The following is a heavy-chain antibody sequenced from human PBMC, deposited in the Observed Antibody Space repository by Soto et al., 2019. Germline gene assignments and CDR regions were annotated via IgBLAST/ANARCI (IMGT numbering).Heavy chain of an antibody. V-gene: IGHV4-4*07. D-gene: IGHD1-26*01. Sequence: SETLSLTCTVSGGSISSYYWSWIRQPAGKGLEWIGRIYTSGSTNYNPSLKSRVTMSVDTSKNQFSLKLSSVTAADTAVYYCARGGWELPGYYYYGMDVWGQGTTVTVPS. CDR3: ARGGWELPGYYYYGMDV. CDR1: GGSISSYY. J-gene: IGHJ6*02. CDR2: IYTSGST.